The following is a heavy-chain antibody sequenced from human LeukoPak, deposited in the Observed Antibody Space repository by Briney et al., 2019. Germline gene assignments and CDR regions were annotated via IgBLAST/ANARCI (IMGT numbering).Heavy chain of an antibody. V-gene: IGHV5-51*01. CDR3: ARLCPVNPLGVDYYYYYMGV. J-gene: IGHJ6*03. D-gene: IGHD2-21*01. CDR2: IYPGDSDT. Sequence: GESLKISCKGSGYSFTSYWIGWVRQMPGKGLEWMGIIYPGDSDTRYSPSFQGQVTISADKSISTAYLQWSSLKASDTAMYYCARLCPVNPLGVDYYYYYMGVWGKGTTVTVSS. CDR1: GYSFTSYW.